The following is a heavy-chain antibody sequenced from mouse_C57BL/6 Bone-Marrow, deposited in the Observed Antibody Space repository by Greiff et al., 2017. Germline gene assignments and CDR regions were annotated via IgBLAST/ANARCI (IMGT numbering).Heavy chain of an antibody. Sequence: VQLQQSGAALVMPGASVKLSCTASGYTFTSYWMHWVKQRPGQGLEWIGELDPSDSYTNYNQKFKGQSTLTVDKSSNTAYMQLSSLTSEDSAVYYCARGVYYGSSWYFGVWGTGTTVTVSS. V-gene: IGHV1-69*01. CDR3: ARGVYYGSSWYFGV. D-gene: IGHD1-1*01. CDR1: GYTFTSYW. CDR2: LDPSDSYT. J-gene: IGHJ1*03.